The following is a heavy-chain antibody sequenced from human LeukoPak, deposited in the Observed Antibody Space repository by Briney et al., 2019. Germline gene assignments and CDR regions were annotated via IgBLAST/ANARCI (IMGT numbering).Heavy chain of an antibody. V-gene: IGHV1-18*01. D-gene: IGHD6-13*01. CDR1: GYTFTSHG. J-gene: IGHJ4*02. CDR3: ARDVRTAAGFDRDDY. CDR2: ISAYNGNT. Sequence: GASVKVSCKASGYTFTSHGISWVRQAPGQGLEWMGWISAYNGNTNYAQKLQGRVTMTTDTSTSTAYMELRSLRSDDTAVYYCARDVRTAAGFDRDDYWGQGTLVTVSS.